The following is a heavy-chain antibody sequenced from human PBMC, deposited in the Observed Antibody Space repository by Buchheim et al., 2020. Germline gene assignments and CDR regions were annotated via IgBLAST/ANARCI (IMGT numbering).Heavy chain of an antibody. CDR2: ITSDGSGT. V-gene: IGHV3-74*01. J-gene: IGHJ5*02. CDR3: ARGIAATANPNWFDP. Sequence: EVQLVESGGGLVQPGGSLRLSCAASGFSFSSYWMHWVRQAPGRGLVWVSRITSDGSGTGYADSVTGRFTISRDNAKNTLYLQMNSLSPEDTAVDFCARGIAATANPNWFDPWGQGTL. D-gene: IGHD6-25*01. CDR1: GFSFSSYW.